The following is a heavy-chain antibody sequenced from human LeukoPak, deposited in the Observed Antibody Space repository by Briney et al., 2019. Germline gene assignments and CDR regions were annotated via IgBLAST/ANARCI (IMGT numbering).Heavy chain of an antibody. V-gene: IGHV4-34*01. CDR2: INHSGST. D-gene: IGHD4-23*01. J-gene: IGHJ4*02. Sequence: SETLSLTCAVYGGSFSGHYWSWIRQPPGKGLEWIGEINHSGSTNYNPSLKSRVTISVDTSKNQFSLKLSSVTAADTAVYYCARATYLRWHRLYFDYWGQGTLVTVSS. CDR3: ARATYLRWHRLYFDY. CDR1: GGSFSGHY.